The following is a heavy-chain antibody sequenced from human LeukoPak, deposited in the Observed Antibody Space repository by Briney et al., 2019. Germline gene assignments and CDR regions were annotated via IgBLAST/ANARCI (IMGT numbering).Heavy chain of an antibody. Sequence: SETLSLTCAVYGGSFSGYYRSWIRQPPGKGLEWIGEINHSGSTNYNPSLKSRVTTSVDKSKNQFSLKLSSVTAADTAVYYCARVKSYYDSSGYYDDYWGQGTLVTVSS. D-gene: IGHD3-22*01. CDR2: INHSGST. CDR1: GGSFSGYY. CDR3: ARVKSYYDSSGYYDDY. J-gene: IGHJ4*02. V-gene: IGHV4-34*01.